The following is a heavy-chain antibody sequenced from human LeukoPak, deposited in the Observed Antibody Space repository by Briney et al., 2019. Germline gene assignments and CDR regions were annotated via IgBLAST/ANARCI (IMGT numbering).Heavy chain of an antibody. CDR1: GFTFSSYA. Sequence: GGSRRLSCAASGFTFSSYAMHWVRQAPGKGLEWVAVISYDGSNKYYADSVKGRFTISRDNSKNTLYLQMNSLRAEDTAVYYCAQKTSHYYDSSGYYEWGQGTLVTVSS. CDR2: ISYDGSNK. V-gene: IGHV3-30-3*01. D-gene: IGHD3-22*01. CDR3: AQKTSHYYDSSGYYE. J-gene: IGHJ4*02.